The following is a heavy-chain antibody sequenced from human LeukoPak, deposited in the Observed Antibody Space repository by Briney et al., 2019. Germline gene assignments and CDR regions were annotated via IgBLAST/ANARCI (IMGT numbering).Heavy chain of an antibody. CDR3: AKDRGIVGATNYFDY. V-gene: IGHV3-23*01. J-gene: IGHJ4*02. CDR1: GFTFSSYG. D-gene: IGHD1-26*01. Sequence: GGSLRLSCAASGFTFSSYGTSWVRQAPGKGLEWVSAISGSGGSTYYADSVKGRFTISRDNSKNTLYLQMNSLRAEDAAVYYYAKDRGIVGATNYFDYWGQGTLVTVSS. CDR2: ISGSGGST.